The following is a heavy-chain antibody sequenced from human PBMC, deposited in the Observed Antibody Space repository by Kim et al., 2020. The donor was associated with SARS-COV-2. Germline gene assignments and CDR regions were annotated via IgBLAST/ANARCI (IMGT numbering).Heavy chain of an antibody. D-gene: IGHD3-22*01. J-gene: IGHJ5*02. CDR1: GFTFSSYS. Sequence: GGSLRLSCAASGFTFSSYSMSWVRQAPGKGLEWVSSISSSSSYIYYADSMKGRFTISRDNAKNSLYLQMNSLRAEDTAVYYCARSYYDSSGYSTCDHWGQGTLVTVSS. CDR3: ARSYYDSSGYSTCDH. V-gene: IGHV3-21*01. CDR2: ISSSSSYI.